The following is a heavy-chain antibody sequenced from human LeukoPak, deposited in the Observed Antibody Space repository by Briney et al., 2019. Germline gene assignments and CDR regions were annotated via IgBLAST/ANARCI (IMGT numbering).Heavy chain of an antibody. CDR1: GFTFSDYY. Sequence: GSLRLSCAASGFTFSDYYMSWIRQAPGKGLEWVSYISSSGSTIYYADSVKGRFTISRDNAKSSLYLQMNSLRAGDTAVYYCASSREAEDAFDIWGQGTMVTVSS. CDR2: ISSSGSTI. V-gene: IGHV3-11*04. D-gene: IGHD6-13*01. CDR3: ASSREAEDAFDI. J-gene: IGHJ3*02.